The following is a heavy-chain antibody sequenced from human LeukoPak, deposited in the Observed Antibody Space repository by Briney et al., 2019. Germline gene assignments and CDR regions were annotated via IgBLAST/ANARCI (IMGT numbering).Heavy chain of an antibody. V-gene: IGHV3-66*01. CDR2: IYSGGST. CDR1: GFTVSSNY. D-gene: IGHD6-19*01. J-gene: IGHJ4*02. CDR3: AKSSGWEYFDY. Sequence: GGSLRLSCAASGFTVSSNYMSWVRQAPGKGLEWVSVIYSGGSTYYADSVKGRFTISRDNSKNTLYLQMNSLRAEDTAVYYCAKSSGWEYFDYWGQGTLVTVSS.